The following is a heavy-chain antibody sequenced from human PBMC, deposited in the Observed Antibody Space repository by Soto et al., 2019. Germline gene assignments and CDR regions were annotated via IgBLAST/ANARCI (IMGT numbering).Heavy chain of an antibody. CDR1: GFTFSSYW. V-gene: IGHV3-7*03. D-gene: IGHD3-10*01. Sequence: PXGSLGLSCAAAGFTFSSYWMSWVRQAPGKGLEWVANIKQDGSEKYYVDSVKGRFTISRDNAKNSLYLQMNSLRAEDTAVYYCARVLLWFGEFYYFDYWGQGTLVTVSS. CDR3: ARVLLWFGEFYYFDY. CDR2: IKQDGSEK. J-gene: IGHJ4*02.